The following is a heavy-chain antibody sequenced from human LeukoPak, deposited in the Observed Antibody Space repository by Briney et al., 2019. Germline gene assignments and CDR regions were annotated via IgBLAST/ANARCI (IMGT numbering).Heavy chain of an antibody. Sequence: GASVKVSCKASGYTFTGYYMHWVRQAPGQGLEWMGWINPNSGGTNYAQKFQGRVTMTRDTSISTAYMELSRLRSDDTAVYYCARERIAAAGTEAFDIWGQGIMVTVSS. J-gene: IGHJ3*02. V-gene: IGHV1-2*02. CDR1: GYTFTGYY. D-gene: IGHD6-13*01. CDR2: INPNSGGT. CDR3: ARERIAAAGTEAFDI.